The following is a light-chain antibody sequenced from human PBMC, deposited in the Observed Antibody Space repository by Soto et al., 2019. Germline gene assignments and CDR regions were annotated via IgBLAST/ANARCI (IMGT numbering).Light chain of an antibody. V-gene: IGKV3-15*01. CDR1: QSVGST. Sequence: EIVLTQSPAALSVSPGERATLSCWASQSVGSTLNWYQQRPGQAPRLLIYDTSIRATGIPARFSGSGSGTDFTLTIASLQSEDFGVYYCQRFNRWPLSFVGGTKVEI. J-gene: IGKJ4*01. CDR2: DTS. CDR3: QRFNRWPLS.